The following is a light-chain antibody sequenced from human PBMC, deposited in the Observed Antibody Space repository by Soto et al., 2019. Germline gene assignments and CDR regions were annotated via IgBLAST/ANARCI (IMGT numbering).Light chain of an antibody. Sequence: EIVLTQSPATLSLSPGERATLSCRASQSISSYLAWYQQKPGQAPRLLIYDASNRATGIPARFSGNGSGTDFTLTISSLEPEDFAVYYCQQRSNWPPYTFGQGTKLEIE. V-gene: IGKV3-11*01. CDR1: QSISSY. CDR3: QQRSNWPPYT. J-gene: IGKJ2*01. CDR2: DAS.